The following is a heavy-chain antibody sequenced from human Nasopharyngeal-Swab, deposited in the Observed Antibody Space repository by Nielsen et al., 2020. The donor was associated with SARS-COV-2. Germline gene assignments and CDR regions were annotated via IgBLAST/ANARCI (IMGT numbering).Heavy chain of an antibody. V-gene: IGHV1-46*01. CDR1: GYTFTSYY. J-gene: IGHJ4*02. CDR2: INPSGGST. Sequence: ASVKVSCKASGYTFTSYYMHWVRQAPGQGLEWMGIINPSGGSTSYVQKFQGRVTMTRDTSTSTVYMELSSLRSEDTAVYYCARAKRETARAEPGDYWGQGTLVTVSS. CDR3: ARAKRETARAEPGDY. D-gene: IGHD1-14*01.